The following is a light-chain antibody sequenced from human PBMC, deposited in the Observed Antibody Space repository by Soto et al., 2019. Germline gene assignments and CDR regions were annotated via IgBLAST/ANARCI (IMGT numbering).Light chain of an antibody. CDR2: RNN. J-gene: IGLJ3*02. CDR1: SSNIGAGYD. CDR3: HSYDSSLSGSV. Sequence: QSALTQPPSVSGAPGQRVTISCTGSSSNIGAGYDVHWYQQLPGTAPKLLIYRNNNRPSGVPDRFSGSKSGTSASLAITGLQAEDEADYYCHSYDSSLSGSVFGGGTKLTVL. V-gene: IGLV1-40*01.